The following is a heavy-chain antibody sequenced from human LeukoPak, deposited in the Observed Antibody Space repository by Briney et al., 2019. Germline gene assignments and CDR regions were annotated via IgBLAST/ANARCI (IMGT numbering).Heavy chain of an antibody. Sequence: SETLSLTCTVSGGSISSYYWSWIRQPAGKGLEWIGRIYTSGSTNYNPSLKSRVTMSVDTSKNQYSLKLSSVTAADTAVYYCARQPQRYYYYGMDVWGQGTTVTVSS. CDR3: ARQPQRYYYYGMDV. CDR1: GGSISSYY. CDR2: IYTSGST. V-gene: IGHV4-4*07. J-gene: IGHJ6*02.